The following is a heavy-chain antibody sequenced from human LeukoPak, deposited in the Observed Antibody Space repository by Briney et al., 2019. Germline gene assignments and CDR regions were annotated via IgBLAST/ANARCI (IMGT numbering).Heavy chain of an antibody. CDR2: ISAYNGNT. V-gene: IGHV1-18*01. CDR3: ARANIGGIAAAASDY. CDR1: GYTFTSYG. Sequence: ASVNVSCKASGYTFTSYGISWVRQAPGQGLEWMGWISAYNGNTNYAQKLQGRVTMTTDTSTSTAYMELRSLRSDDTAVYYCARANIGGIAAAASDYWGQGTLVTVSS. D-gene: IGHD6-13*01. J-gene: IGHJ4*02.